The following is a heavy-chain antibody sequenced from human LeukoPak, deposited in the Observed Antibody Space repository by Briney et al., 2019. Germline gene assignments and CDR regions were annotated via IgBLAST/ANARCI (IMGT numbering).Heavy chain of an antibody. D-gene: IGHD3-3*01. V-gene: IGHV3-30*02. CDR1: GFSFSLYG. Sequence: HPGGSLRLSCGASGFSFSLYGMHWVRQAPGKGLEWVAFIWAAGNDDFYADSVKGRFTISRDNSKNMVYLQMNSLRAEDTAVYYCAKVRAYYDFWSGHDAFDIWGQGTMVTVSS. CDR2: IWAAGNDD. CDR3: AKVRAYYDFWSGHDAFDI. J-gene: IGHJ3*02.